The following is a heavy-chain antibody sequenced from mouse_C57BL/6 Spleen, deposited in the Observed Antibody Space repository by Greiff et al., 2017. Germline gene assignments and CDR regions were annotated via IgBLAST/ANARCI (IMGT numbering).Heavy chain of an antibody. CDR1: GYTFTSYC. CDR3: AKDWDRDAMDY. D-gene: IGHD4-1*01. V-gene: IGHV1-81*01. J-gene: IGHJ4*01. CDR2: IYPRSGNT. Sequence: VQLQESGAELARPGASVKLSCKASGYTFTSYCISWVKQRTGQGLEWIGEIYPRSGNTYYNEKFKGKATLTADKSSSTAYMALRSLTSEDSAVYFCAKDWDRDAMDYWGQGTSVTVSS.